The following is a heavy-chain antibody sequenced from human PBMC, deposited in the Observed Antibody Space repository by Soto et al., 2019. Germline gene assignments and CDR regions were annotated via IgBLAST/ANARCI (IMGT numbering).Heavy chain of an antibody. CDR3: EKERVGAFDI. Sequence: PXESLRLSCAASGFTFSSYAMSWVRQAPGKGLEWVSAISGSGGSTYYADSVKGRFTISRDNSKNTLYLQMNSLRAEDTAVYYCEKERVGAFDIWGQGTMVTVSS. CDR1: GFTFSSYA. CDR2: ISGSGGST. V-gene: IGHV3-23*01. J-gene: IGHJ3*02.